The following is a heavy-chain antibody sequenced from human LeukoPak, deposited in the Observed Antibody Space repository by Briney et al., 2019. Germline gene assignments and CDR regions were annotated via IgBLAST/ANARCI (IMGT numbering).Heavy chain of an antibody. J-gene: IGHJ4*02. V-gene: IGHV3-48*01. D-gene: IGHD6-13*01. CDR2: ISSSSSTI. CDR3: ARGCIAAAGRLLDY. Sequence: PGGSLRLSCAASGFTFSSYSMNWVRQAPGKGLEWVSYISSSSSTIYYADSVKGRFTISRDNAKNSLYLQMNSLRAEDTAVYYCARGCIAAAGRLLDYWGQGTLVTVSS. CDR1: GFTFSSYS.